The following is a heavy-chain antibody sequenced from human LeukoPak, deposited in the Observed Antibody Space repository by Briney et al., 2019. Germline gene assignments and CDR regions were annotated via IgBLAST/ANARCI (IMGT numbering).Heavy chain of an antibody. CDR1: GGSISSYY. D-gene: IGHD6-13*01. CDR3: ARDLRQQLVNNWFDP. Sequence: SETLSLTCTVSGGSISSYYWSWIRQPPGKGLEWIGYIYYSGSTNYNPSHKSRVTISVDTSKNQFSLKLNSVTTADTAVYYCARDLRQQLVNNWFDPWGQGTLVTVSS. V-gene: IGHV4-59*01. CDR2: IYYSGST. J-gene: IGHJ5*02.